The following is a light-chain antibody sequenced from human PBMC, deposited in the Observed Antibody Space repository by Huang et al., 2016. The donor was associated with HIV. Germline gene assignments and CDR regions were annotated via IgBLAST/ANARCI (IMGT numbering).Light chain of an antibody. Sequence: DIQMTQSPSAMSASVGDRVTITCRSSQGISNSLAWFQQKPGKVPKRLIYGSSNLQGGVPSRFSGSGSGTEFTLTISSLQPEDFATYYCLQHSSYPRTFGQGTKLEIK. CDR3: LQHSSYPRT. CDR1: QGISNS. V-gene: IGKV1-17*03. CDR2: GSS. J-gene: IGKJ2*01.